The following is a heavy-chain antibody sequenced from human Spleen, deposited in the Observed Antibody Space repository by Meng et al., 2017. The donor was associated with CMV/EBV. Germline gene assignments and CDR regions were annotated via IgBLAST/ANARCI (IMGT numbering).Heavy chain of an antibody. J-gene: IGHJ4*02. CDR1: GGSINTYY. Sequence: SETLSLTCTVSGGSINTYYWSWIRQPPGKGLEWIGYIYYTGTTKYNPSLKSRLTISVDTSKNQFSLQLSSVTAADTALYYCARDLAYCGGDCYSVWGQGTQVTVSS. CDR2: IYYTGTT. V-gene: IGHV4-59*01. D-gene: IGHD2-21*01. CDR3: ARDLAYCGGDCYSV.